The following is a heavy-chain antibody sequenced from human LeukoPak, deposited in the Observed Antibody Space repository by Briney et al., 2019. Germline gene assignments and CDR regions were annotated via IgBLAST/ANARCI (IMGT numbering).Heavy chain of an antibody. J-gene: IGHJ4*02. D-gene: IGHD3-22*01. Sequence: ASVKVSCKXSGYTFTGYYMHWVRQSPGQGLEWMGRINPNSGGTNHAQKVQGRVTMTTDTSTNTAYMEMRSLRSDDTAVYYCARGGKEGSGYGDYWGQGTLVTVSS. CDR1: GYTFTGYY. CDR3: ARGGKEGSGYGDY. CDR2: INPNSGGT. V-gene: IGHV1-2*06.